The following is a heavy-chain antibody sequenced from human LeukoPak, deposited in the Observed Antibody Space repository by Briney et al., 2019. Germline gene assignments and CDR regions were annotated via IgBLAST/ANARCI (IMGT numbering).Heavy chain of an antibody. D-gene: IGHD3-10*01. CDR1: GGTFSSYA. Sequence: GASVKVSCKASGGTFSSYAISWVRQAPGQGLEWMGGIIPIFGTANYAQKFQGRVTITADESTSTAYMELRSLRSDDTAVYYCARSPLWFGELLGFDYWGQGTLVTVSS. V-gene: IGHV1-69*13. CDR3: ARSPLWFGELLGFDY. CDR2: IIPIFGTA. J-gene: IGHJ4*02.